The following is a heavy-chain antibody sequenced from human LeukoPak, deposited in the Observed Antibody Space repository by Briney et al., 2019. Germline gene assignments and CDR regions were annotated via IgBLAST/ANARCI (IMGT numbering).Heavy chain of an antibody. V-gene: IGHV6-1*01. CDR3: AREAGYYDILTPLIGSAPFDY. CDR1: GDSVSSNSAA. J-gene: IGHJ4*02. D-gene: IGHD3-9*01. Sequence: SQTLSLTCAISGDSVSSNSAACNWIRQSPSRGLEWRGRTYYRSKWYNDYAVSLKSRITIKPDTSKNKISLQLNSVTPEDTAVYYCAREAGYYDILTPLIGSAPFDYWGQGTLVTVSS. CDR2: TYYRSKWYN.